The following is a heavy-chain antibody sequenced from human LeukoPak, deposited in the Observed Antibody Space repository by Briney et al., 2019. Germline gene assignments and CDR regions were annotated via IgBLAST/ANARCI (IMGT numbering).Heavy chain of an antibody. V-gene: IGHV3-7*03. CDR1: GFTFSSYW. CDR2: IKQDGSEK. Sequence: GGSLRLSCVASGFTFSSYWMSWVRQAPGKGLEWVANIKQDGSEKYYVDSVKGRFTISRDNAKNSLYLQMNSLRAEDTAVYYCARRRQQLKNPRRNDAFDIWGQGTMVTVSS. D-gene: IGHD6-13*01. CDR3: ARRRQQLKNPRRNDAFDI. J-gene: IGHJ3*02.